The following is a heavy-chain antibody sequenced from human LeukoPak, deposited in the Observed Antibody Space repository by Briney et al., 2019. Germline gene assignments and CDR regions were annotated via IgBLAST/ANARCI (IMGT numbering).Heavy chain of an antibody. D-gene: IGHD2-2*01. CDR2: INPNSGDT. CDR1: GYSFTGYY. J-gene: IGHJ5*02. Sequence: ASVKVSCKASGYSFTGYYMHWVRQAPGQGLEWMGRINPNSGDTNSAQKFQGRVTMTRDTSIRTAYMELSRLTSDDTAVYYCARRMGVPNNWFDPWGQGTLVTVSS. CDR3: ARRMGVPNNWFDP. V-gene: IGHV1-2*06.